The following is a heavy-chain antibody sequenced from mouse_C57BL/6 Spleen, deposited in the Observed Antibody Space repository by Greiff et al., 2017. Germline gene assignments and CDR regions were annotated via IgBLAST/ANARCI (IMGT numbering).Heavy chain of an antibody. J-gene: IGHJ3*01. D-gene: IGHD2-4*01. CDR3: ARAYDYDGGRGFAY. Sequence: QVQLQQPGAELVKPGASVKLSCKASGYTFTGYWMHWVKQRPGQGLEWIGMIHPNSGSTNYNEKFKSKATLTVDKSSSTAYMQLSSLTSEDSAVYYCARAYDYDGGRGFAYWGQGTLVTVSA. V-gene: IGHV1-64*01. CDR2: IHPNSGST. CDR1: GYTFTGYW.